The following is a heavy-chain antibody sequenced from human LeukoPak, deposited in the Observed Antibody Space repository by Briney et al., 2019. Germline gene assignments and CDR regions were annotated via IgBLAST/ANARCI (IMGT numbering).Heavy chain of an antibody. D-gene: IGHD3-9*01. J-gene: IGHJ5*02. CDR3: AREATYYDILTGYLNWFDP. Sequence: GSLRLSFAASGFTFSSYWMHWVRPAPGKGLGWVSRINSDGSSTSYADSVKGRFTISRDNAKNTLYLQMNSLRAEDTAVYYCAREATYYDILTGYLNWFDPWGQGTLVTVSS. CDR2: INSDGSST. CDR1: GFTFSSYW. V-gene: IGHV3-74*01.